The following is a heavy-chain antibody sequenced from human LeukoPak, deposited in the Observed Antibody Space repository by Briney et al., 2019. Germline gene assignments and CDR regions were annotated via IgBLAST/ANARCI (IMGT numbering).Heavy chain of an antibody. D-gene: IGHD3-10*01. CDR2: IDYTGNP. CDR3: AKHDANYGSGTPDY. V-gene: IGHV4-39*01. Sequence: SETLSLTCSVSGASVSSYTYYWGWIRQSPGKGLEWIGSIDYTGNPFRNPSLMSRITISTDTSKNQVSLRLTSVTAADTAVYYCAKHDANYGSGTPDYWGLGTLVTVSS. J-gene: IGHJ4*02. CDR1: GASVSSYTYY.